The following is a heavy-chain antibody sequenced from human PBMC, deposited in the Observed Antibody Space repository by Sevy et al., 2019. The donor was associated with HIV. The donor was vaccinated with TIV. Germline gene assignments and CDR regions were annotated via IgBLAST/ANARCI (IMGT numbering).Heavy chain of an antibody. CDR1: GGSISSYY. Sequence: SETLSLTCTVSGGSISSYYWSWIRQPAGKGLEWIGRIYTSGSTNYNPSLKSRVTMSVDTSKNQFSLKLSSVTAADTAVYYCARDRAATYYDFWSGSYGSFDYWGQGTLVTVPS. V-gene: IGHV4-4*07. J-gene: IGHJ4*02. CDR2: IYTSGST. CDR3: ARDRAATYYDFWSGSYGSFDY. D-gene: IGHD3-3*01.